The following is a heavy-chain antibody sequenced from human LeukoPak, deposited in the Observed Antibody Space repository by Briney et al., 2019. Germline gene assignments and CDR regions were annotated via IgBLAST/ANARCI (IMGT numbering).Heavy chain of an antibody. D-gene: IGHD6-19*01. CDR2: FYYSGNT. CDR3: ARPAGIAVAGSRQYFDY. V-gene: IGHV4-39*01. Sequence: SETLSLTCSVSGGSISSSSYYWGWIRQPPGKGLEWIGSFYYSGNTYYNPSLKSRVTISVDTSKNEFSLKLRSVTAADTAVYYCARPAGIAVAGSRQYFDYWGQGMLVTVSS. J-gene: IGHJ4*02. CDR1: GGSISSSSYY.